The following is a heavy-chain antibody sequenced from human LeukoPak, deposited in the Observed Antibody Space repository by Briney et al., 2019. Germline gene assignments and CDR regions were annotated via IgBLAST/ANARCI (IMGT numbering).Heavy chain of an antibody. CDR1: GGSISSYY. Sequence: PSETLSLTCTVSGGSISSYYWSWIRQPPGKGLEWIGHIYYSGSTNYNPSLKSRVTISVDTSKNQFSLKLSSVTAADTAVYYCARQRKYSAAAGICYYYGMDVWGQGTTVTVSS. J-gene: IGHJ6*02. V-gene: IGHV4-59*08. D-gene: IGHD6-13*01. CDR3: ARQRKYSAAAGICYYYGMDV. CDR2: IYYSGST.